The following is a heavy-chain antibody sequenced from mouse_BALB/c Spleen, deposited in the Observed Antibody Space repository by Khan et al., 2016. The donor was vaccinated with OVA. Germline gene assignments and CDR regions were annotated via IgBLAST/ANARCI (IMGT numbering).Heavy chain of an antibody. CDR1: GFTFSAYG. D-gene: IGHD4-1*01. CDR3: ASHLTGSFAY. CDR2: INSDGGYT. J-gene: IGHJ3*01. Sequence: EVELVESGGDLVKPGGSLRLSCAASGFTFSAYGLAWVRQAPDKRLEWVATINSDGGYTYYPDTVKGRFTISRNNAENTLFLQMSILKSEDTAMYYCASHLTGSFAYWGQGTLVTVSA. V-gene: IGHV5-6*01.